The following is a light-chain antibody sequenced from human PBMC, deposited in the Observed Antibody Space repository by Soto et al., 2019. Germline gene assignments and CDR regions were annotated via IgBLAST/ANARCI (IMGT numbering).Light chain of an antibody. V-gene: IGKV1-5*03. CDR3: QQYSSYCT. CDR2: NAS. Sequence: DIQMTQSPSTLSASVGERVTLTCRASQSISSWLAWYQQKPGQAPRLLIYNASNIESGVPSRFSGSGSGTDFTLTITSLQPDDFAVYYCQQYSSYCTFGQGTKVEIK. CDR1: QSISSW. J-gene: IGKJ1*01.